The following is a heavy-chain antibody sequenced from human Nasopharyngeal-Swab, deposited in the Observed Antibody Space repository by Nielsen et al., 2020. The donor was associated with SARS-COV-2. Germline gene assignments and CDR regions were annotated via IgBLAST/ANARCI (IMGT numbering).Heavy chain of an antibody. J-gene: IGHJ4*02. Sequence: ASVKVSCKASGYTFTGYYMHWVRQAPGQGLEWMGRINPNSGGTNYARKFQGRVTMTRDTSISTAYMELSRLRSDDTAVYYCARSYYGSGRFDYWGQGTLVTVSS. CDR1: GYTFTGYY. V-gene: IGHV1-2*06. CDR3: ARSYYGSGRFDY. CDR2: INPNSGGT. D-gene: IGHD3-10*01.